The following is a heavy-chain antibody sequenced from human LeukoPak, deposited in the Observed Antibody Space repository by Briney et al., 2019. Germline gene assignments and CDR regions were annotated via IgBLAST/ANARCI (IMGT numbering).Heavy chain of an antibody. V-gene: IGHV3-15*01. J-gene: IGHJ4*02. CDR1: GLSFKDTW. CDR2: IKSKRDGGTT. CDR3: TTDPRS. Sequence: GGFVTLSCAASGLSFKDTWMSWVRQAPGKGPEWLGRIKSKRDGGTTDYAAPVKGRFSISRDDSKNMVWLQVNSLKLEDTAMYYCTTDPRSWGQGTLVTVSS.